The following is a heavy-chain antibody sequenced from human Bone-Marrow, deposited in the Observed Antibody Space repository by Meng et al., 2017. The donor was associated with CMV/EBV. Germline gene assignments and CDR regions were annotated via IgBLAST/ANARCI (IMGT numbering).Heavy chain of an antibody. Sequence: GESLKISCAASGFTFSSYEMNWVRQAPGKGLEWVSYISSSGSTIYYADSVKGRFTISRDNSKNTLYLQMNSLRAEDTAVYYCARKAYSRGFDYWGQGTLVTVSS. V-gene: IGHV3-48*03. D-gene: IGHD6-13*01. CDR2: ISSSGSTI. J-gene: IGHJ4*02. CDR1: GFTFSSYE. CDR3: ARKAYSRGFDY.